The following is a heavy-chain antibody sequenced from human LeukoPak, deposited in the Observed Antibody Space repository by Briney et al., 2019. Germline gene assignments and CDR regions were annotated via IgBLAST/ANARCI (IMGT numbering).Heavy chain of an antibody. CDR1: GFTFSSYS. Sequence: GGSLRLSCAASGFTFSSYSMNWVRQAPGKGLEWVSAINGGGDNTYYADSVRGRFTISRDNSKNTLYLQMNSLRAEDTAGYYCASLNLLVGAWDFDYWGQGTLVTVSS. CDR3: ASLNLLVGAWDFDY. V-gene: IGHV3-23*01. CDR2: INGGGDNT. D-gene: IGHD1-26*01. J-gene: IGHJ4*02.